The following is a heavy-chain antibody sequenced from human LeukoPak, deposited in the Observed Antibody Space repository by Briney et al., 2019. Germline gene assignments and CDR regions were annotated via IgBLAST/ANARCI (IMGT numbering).Heavy chain of an antibody. CDR2: ISSNSSYI. CDR3: ARGPDSGFTFDP. CDR1: GFTFSSYS. Sequence: GGSLRLSCAASGFTFSSYSMNWVRQAPGKGLEWVSSISSNSSYIYYADSVKGRFTISRDNAKNSLYLQMNSLRAEDTAVYYCARGPDSGFTFDPWGQGTLVPVSS. V-gene: IGHV3-21*01. D-gene: IGHD3-22*01. J-gene: IGHJ5*02.